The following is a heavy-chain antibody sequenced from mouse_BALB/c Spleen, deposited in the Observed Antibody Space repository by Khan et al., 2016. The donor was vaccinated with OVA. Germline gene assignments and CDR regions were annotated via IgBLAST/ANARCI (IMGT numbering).Heavy chain of an antibody. CDR3: ARTARRKD. CDR2: ISYSGST. D-gene: IGHD1-2*01. J-gene: IGHJ2*01. V-gene: IGHV3-2*02. Sequence: EVKLLESGPGLVKPSQSLSLTCTVTGYSITSGYGWNWIRKFPGNKLEWMGYISYSGSTNYNPSLKSRISITRDTSKKQFFLQLNSVTTEDTATYYCARTARRKDWGQGTTLTVSS. CDR1: GYSITSGYG.